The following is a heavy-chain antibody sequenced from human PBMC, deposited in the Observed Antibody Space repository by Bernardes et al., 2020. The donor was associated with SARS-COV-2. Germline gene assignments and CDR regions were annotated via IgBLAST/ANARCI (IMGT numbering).Heavy chain of an antibody. CDR3: AKTMETFMAPNPVDAFDF. V-gene: IGHV3-23*01. D-gene: IGHD5-18*01. CDR2: ISHTGNDT. Sequence: GGSLRLSCAASGFTFSTYAMSWVRQAPGKGLEWVSTISHTGNDTSYTGSVSGRFTISRDNSKTTLCLQMNSLRAWDTAVYFCAKTMETFMAPNPVDAFDFWGQGPMLTVAS. J-gene: IGHJ3*01. CDR1: GFTFSTYA.